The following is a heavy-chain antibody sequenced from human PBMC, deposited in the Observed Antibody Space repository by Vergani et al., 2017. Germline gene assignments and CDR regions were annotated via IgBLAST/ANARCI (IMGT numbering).Heavy chain of an antibody. CDR1: GGTFSSYA. CDR3: ARVANYDFWSGYYPLDY. J-gene: IGHJ4*02. Sequence: QVQLVQSGAEVKKPGSSVKVSCKASGGTFSSYAISWVRQAPGQGLEWMGRIIPILGIANYAQKFQGRVTITADKSTSTPYMELSSLRSEDTAVYYCARVANYDFWSGYYPLDYWGQGTLVTVSS. CDR2: IIPILGIA. V-gene: IGHV1-69*04. D-gene: IGHD3-3*01.